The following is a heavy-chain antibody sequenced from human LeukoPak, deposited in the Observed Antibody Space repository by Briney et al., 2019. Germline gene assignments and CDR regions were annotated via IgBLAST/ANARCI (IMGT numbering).Heavy chain of an antibody. CDR1: GYTFTGYY. Sequence: GASVKVSCKASGYTFTGYYMHWVRQAPGQGLEWMGWISAYNDNTNYAQKLQGRVTMTTDTSTSTAYMELRSLRSDDTAVYYCARESQVGAFDYWGQGTLVTVSS. CDR2: ISAYNDNT. J-gene: IGHJ4*02. D-gene: IGHD1-26*01. CDR3: ARESQVGAFDY. V-gene: IGHV1-18*04.